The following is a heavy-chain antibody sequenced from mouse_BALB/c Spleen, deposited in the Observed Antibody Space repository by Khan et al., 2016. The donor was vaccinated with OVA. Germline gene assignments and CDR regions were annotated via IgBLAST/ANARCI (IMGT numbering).Heavy chain of an antibody. Sequence: QVQLQQSGAELARPGASVKMSCKASGYTFTSYTMHWVKQRPGQGLEWIGYINPSSSYPNYNQKFKVKATLTADKSSSTAYMQLCSLTSEDSAVYYCTREGAYYRSDGWFAYWGQGTLVTVSA. CDR3: TREGAYYRSDGWFAY. V-gene: IGHV1-4*01. J-gene: IGHJ3*01. D-gene: IGHD2-14*01. CDR1: GYTFTSYT. CDR2: INPSSSYP.